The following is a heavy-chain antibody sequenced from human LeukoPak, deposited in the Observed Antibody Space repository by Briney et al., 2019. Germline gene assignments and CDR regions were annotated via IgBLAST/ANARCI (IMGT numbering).Heavy chain of an antibody. Sequence: GRSLRLSCAASGFTFSSYGMHWVRQAPGKGLEWVSVIYSGGSTYYADSVKGRFTISRDNSKNTLYFQMNSLRAEDTAVYYCARISSWYRPFDYWGQGTLVTVSS. CDR3: ARISSWYRPFDY. CDR1: GFTFSSYG. V-gene: IGHV3-NL1*01. J-gene: IGHJ4*02. D-gene: IGHD6-13*01. CDR2: IYSGGST.